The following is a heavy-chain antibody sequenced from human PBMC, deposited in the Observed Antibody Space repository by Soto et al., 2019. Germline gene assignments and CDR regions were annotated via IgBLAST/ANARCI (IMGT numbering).Heavy chain of an antibody. CDR3: ARDQGNSRRWPIDF. D-gene: IGHD6-13*01. CDR1: GYIFTDYY. CDR2: INPKNGDT. J-gene: IGHJ4*02. Sequence: ASVKVSCKTSGYIFTDYYIHWVRQAPGQGLEWMGYINPKNGDTTYEQKFQGWVTMTRDTSVNTAYIDLRSLRFNDTAVYYCARDQGNSRRWPIDFWGQGTQVTVST. V-gene: IGHV1-2*04.